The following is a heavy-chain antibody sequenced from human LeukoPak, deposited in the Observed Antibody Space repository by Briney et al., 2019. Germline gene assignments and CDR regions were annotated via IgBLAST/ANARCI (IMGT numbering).Heavy chain of an antibody. V-gene: IGHV4-38-2*01. Sequence: KPSETLSLTCAVSGYSISSGYYWGWIRQPPGKGLEWIGSIYQSGSTYYNPSLKSRVTISVDTSKNQFSLKLSSVTAADTAVYYCASATLWFGESELNAFDIWGQGTMVTVSS. CDR3: ASATLWFGESELNAFDI. J-gene: IGHJ3*02. D-gene: IGHD3-10*01. CDR1: GYSISSGYY. CDR2: IYQSGST.